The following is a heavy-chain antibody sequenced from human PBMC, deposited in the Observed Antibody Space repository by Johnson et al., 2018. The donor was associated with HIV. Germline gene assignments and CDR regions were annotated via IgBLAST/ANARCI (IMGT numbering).Heavy chain of an antibody. CDR3: AKGGLWIAHDAFDI. D-gene: IGHD5-12*01. CDR2: ISSSGSTT. V-gene: IGHV3-11*04. J-gene: IGHJ3*02. CDR1: GFTFSDYY. Sequence: QVQLVESGGGVVQPGRSLRLSCAASGFTFSDYYMSWIRQAPGKGLEWVSYISSSGSTTYYADSVKGRFTISRDNSKNTLYLQMNSLRAEDTAVYYCAKGGLWIAHDAFDIWGQGTMVTVSS.